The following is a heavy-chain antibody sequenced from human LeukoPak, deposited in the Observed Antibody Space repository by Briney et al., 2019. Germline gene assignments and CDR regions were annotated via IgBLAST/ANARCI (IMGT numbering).Heavy chain of an antibody. V-gene: IGHV4-31*03. D-gene: IGHD2-15*01. Sequence: SQTLSLTCTVSGGSISSGGYYWSWIRQHPGKGLEWIGYIYYSGSTYYNPSLKSRVTISVDTSKNQFSLKLSSVTAADTAVYYCARGGRGKSGFDYWGQGALVTVSS. CDR3: ARGGRGKSGFDY. J-gene: IGHJ4*02. CDR2: IYYSGST. CDR1: GGSISSGGYY.